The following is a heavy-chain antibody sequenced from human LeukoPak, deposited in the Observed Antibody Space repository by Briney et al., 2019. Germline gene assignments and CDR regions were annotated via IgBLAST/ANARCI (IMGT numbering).Heavy chain of an antibody. CDR2: IYYSGST. CDR1: GGSISSSSYY. J-gene: IGHJ4*02. CDR3: ASVIGDLSD. Sequence: SETLSLTCTVSGGSISSSSYYCGWMRQPPGKGLEWFGSIYYSGSTYFNPSVKGRVTISVDTCKSQFSLKLTSVTAADTAVYYCASVIGDLSDWGQGTLVTVSS. D-gene: IGHD7-27*01. V-gene: IGHV4-39*01.